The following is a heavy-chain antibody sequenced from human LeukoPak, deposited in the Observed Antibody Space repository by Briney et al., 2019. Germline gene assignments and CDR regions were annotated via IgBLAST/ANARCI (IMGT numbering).Heavy chain of an antibody. CDR2: IYHSGST. V-gene: IGHV4-30-2*01. Sequence: SETLSLTCAVSGGSIRSGGYCWSWIRQPPGKGLDWIGYIYHSGSTYYNPSLKSRVTISVDRSKNQFSLKLSSVTAADTAVYYCARLLWFGEFSYNWFEPWGQGTLVTASS. CDR3: ARLLWFGEFSYNWFEP. CDR1: GGSIRSGGYC. J-gene: IGHJ5*02. D-gene: IGHD3-10*01.